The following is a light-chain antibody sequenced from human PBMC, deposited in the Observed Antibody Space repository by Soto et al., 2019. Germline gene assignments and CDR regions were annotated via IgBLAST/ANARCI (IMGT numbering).Light chain of an antibody. J-gene: IGKJ4*01. V-gene: IGKV3-20*01. Sequence: EIVLTQSPGTLSLSPGERATLSCRASQSVSSAYLGWYQQKPGRAPRLLIYAASSRATGIPDRFSGSGSGTDFTLTISRLEPEDFAVYYCQQYGSSPLTFGGGTKVDIK. CDR1: QSVSSAY. CDR2: AAS. CDR3: QQYGSSPLT.